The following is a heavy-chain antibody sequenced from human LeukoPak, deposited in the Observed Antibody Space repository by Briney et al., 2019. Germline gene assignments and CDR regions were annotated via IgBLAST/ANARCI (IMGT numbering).Heavy chain of an antibody. CDR3: ARNRLELDYYYMDV. Sequence: GGSLRLSCAASGFTFSSYAMHWVRQAPGKGLEWVAVISYDGSSKYYADSVKGRFTISRDNSKNTLYLQMNSLRAEDTAVYYCARNRLELDYYYMDVWGKGTTVTVSS. D-gene: IGHD1-7*01. CDR2: ISYDGSSK. CDR1: GFTFSSYA. V-gene: IGHV3-30-3*01. J-gene: IGHJ6*03.